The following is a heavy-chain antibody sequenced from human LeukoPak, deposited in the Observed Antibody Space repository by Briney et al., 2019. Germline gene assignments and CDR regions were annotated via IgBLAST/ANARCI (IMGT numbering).Heavy chain of an antibody. Sequence: ASVKVSCKASGYTFTGYYMHWVRQAAGQGLECMGWINPNSGGTNHAQKFQGRVTMTRDTSISTAYMELSRLRSDDTAVYYCATEYGDYSDGMDVWGQGTTVTVSS. V-gene: IGHV1-2*02. CDR3: ATEYGDYSDGMDV. D-gene: IGHD4-17*01. CDR2: INPNSGGT. CDR1: GYTFTGYY. J-gene: IGHJ6*02.